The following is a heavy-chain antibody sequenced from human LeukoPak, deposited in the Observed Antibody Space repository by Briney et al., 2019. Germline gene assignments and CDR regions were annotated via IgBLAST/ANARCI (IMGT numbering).Heavy chain of an antibody. Sequence: GRSLRLSCAASGFTVSSNYMSWVRQAPGKGLEWVSVIYSGGSTYYADSVKGRFTISRDNSKNTLYLQMNSLRAEDTAVYYCARGRPGYYFDYWGQGTLVTVSS. CDR2: IYSGGST. V-gene: IGHV3-66*01. CDR1: GFTVSSNY. CDR3: ARGRPGYYFDY. J-gene: IGHJ4*02.